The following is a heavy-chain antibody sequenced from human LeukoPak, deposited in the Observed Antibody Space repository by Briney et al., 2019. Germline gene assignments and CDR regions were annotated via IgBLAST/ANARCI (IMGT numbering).Heavy chain of an antibody. D-gene: IGHD2-21*01. CDR2: ISPYNGNT. J-gene: IGHJ5*02. Sequence: ASVKVSCKASGYTFTGYGVSWVRQAPGQGLEWMGWISPYNGNTNYAQELQSRVTMTTDTSTSTAYMELRSLRSDDTAVYYCARDEHGLFDPWGQGTLVTVSS. V-gene: IGHV1-18*01. CDR3: ARDEHGLFDP. CDR1: GYTFTGYG.